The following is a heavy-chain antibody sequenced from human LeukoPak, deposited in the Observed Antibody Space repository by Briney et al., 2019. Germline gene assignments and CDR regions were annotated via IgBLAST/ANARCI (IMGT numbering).Heavy chain of an antibody. Sequence: PGGSLRLSCAASGFTFSSYAMHWVRQAPGKGLEWVAVISYDGSNKYYADSVKGRFTISRDNSKNTLYLQMNSLRAEDTAVYYCATRPYCGGDCYSSAPFDYWGQGTLVTVSS. CDR1: GFTFSSYA. D-gene: IGHD2-21*02. CDR2: ISYDGSNK. V-gene: IGHV3-30-3*01. CDR3: ATRPYCGGDCYSSAPFDY. J-gene: IGHJ4*02.